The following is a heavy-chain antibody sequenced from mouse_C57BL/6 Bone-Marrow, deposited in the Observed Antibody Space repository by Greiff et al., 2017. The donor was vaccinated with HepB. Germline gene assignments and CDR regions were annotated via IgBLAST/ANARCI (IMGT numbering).Heavy chain of an antibody. J-gene: IGHJ2*01. CDR1: GYTFTDYE. CDR3: TRDSNYDY. CDR2: IDPETGGT. D-gene: IGHD2-5*01. Sequence: VQLQEPGAELVRPGASVTLSCKASGYTFTDYEMHWVKQTPVHGLEWIGAIDPETGGTAYNQKFKGKAILTADKSSSTAYMELRSLTSEDSAVYYCTRDSNYDYWGQGTTLTVSS. V-gene: IGHV1-15*01.